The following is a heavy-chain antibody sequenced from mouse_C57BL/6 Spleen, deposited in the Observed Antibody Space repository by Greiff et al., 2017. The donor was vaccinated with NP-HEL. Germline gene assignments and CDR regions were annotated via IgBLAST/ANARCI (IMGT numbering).Heavy chain of an antibody. CDR1: GFTFSSYA. V-gene: IGHV5-4*01. CDR3: ARDLGYFDV. Sequence: EVHLVESGGGLVKPGGSLKLSCAASGFTFSSYAMSWVRQTPEKRLEWVATISDGGSYTYYPDNVKGRFTISRDNAKNNLYLQMSHLKSEDTAMYYCARDLGYFDVWGTGTTVTVSS. CDR2: ISDGGSYT. J-gene: IGHJ1*03.